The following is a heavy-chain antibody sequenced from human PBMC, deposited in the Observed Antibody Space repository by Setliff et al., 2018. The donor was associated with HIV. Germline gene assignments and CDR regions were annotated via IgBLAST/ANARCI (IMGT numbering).Heavy chain of an antibody. CDR3: ARASLNYGGNSGWFDP. CDR1: GGTFSGYY. V-gene: IGHV4-34*01. CDR2: VNHGGST. J-gene: IGHJ5*02. Sequence: PSQTLSLTCAVYGGTFSGYYWSWIRQPPGKGLEWIGEVNHGGSTNYNPSLKSRVTMSVDTPKNQFSLNLSSVTAADTAVYYCARASLNYGGNSGWFDPWGQGTLVTVSS. D-gene: IGHD4-17*01.